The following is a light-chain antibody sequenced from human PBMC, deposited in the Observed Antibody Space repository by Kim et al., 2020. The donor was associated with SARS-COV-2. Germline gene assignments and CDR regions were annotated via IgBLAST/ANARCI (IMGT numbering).Light chain of an antibody. V-gene: IGLV1-44*01. Sequence: SVLTQPPSASGTPGQRVTISCSGSSSNIGSNTVNWYQQLPGTAPKLLIYSNNQRPSGVPDRFSGSKSGTSASLAISGLQSEYEADYYCAAWDDSLNVWVLGGGTKLTVL. CDR2: SNN. CDR3: AAWDDSLNVWV. CDR1: SSNIGSNT. J-gene: IGLJ3*02.